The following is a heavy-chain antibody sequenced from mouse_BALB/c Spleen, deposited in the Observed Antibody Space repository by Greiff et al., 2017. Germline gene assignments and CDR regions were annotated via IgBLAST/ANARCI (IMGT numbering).Heavy chain of an antibody. J-gene: IGHJ3*01. CDR1: GFSLTSYG. V-gene: IGHV2-9*02. CDR3: AIYYYGSAWFAY. Sequence: VQRVESGPGLVAPSQSLSITCTVSGFSLTSYGVHWVRQPPGKGLEWLGVIWAGGSTNYNSALMSRLSISKDNSKSQVFLKMNSLQTDDTAMYYCAIYYYGSAWFAYWGQGTLVTVSA. D-gene: IGHD1-1*01. CDR2: IWAGGST.